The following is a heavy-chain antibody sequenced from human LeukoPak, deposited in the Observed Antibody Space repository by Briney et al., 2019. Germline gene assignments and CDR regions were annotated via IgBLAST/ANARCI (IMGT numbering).Heavy chain of an antibody. CDR2: IYYSGST. Sequence: SETLSLTCTVSGGYISSYYWSWIRQPPGKGLEWIGYIYYSGSTKYNPSLKSRVTISVDTSKNQFSLKLSSVTAADTAVYYCASLGPQLADCFDPWGQGTLVTVSS. CDR3: ASLGPQLADCFDP. J-gene: IGHJ5*02. CDR1: GGYISSYY. D-gene: IGHD6-6*01. V-gene: IGHV4-59*01.